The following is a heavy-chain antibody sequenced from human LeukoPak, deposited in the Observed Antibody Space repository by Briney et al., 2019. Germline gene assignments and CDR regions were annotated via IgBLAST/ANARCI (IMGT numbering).Heavy chain of an antibody. D-gene: IGHD3-22*01. Sequence: GGSLRLSCAASGFTFSSYSMNWVRQASGKGLEWVGRIRSKANSYATAYAASVKGRFTISRDDSKNTAYLQMNSLKTEDTAVYYCTSRGVDSSGYYRFDYWGQGTLVTVSS. J-gene: IGHJ4*02. CDR1: GFTFSSYS. V-gene: IGHV3-73*01. CDR3: TSRGVDSSGYYRFDY. CDR2: IRSKANSYAT.